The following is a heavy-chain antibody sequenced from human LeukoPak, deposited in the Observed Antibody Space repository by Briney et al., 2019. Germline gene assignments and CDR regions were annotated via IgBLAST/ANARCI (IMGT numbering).Heavy chain of an antibody. Sequence: PVKVSCKASGGTFSSYAISWVRQAPGQGLEWMGRIIPIFGTANYAQKFQGRVTITTDESTSTAYMELSSLRSEDTAVYYCARENYYDSSGYYYVDDYWGQRTLVTVSS. J-gene: IGHJ4*02. CDR2: IIPIFGTA. D-gene: IGHD3-22*01. CDR1: GGTFSSYA. V-gene: IGHV1-69*05. CDR3: ARENYYDSSGYYYVDDY.